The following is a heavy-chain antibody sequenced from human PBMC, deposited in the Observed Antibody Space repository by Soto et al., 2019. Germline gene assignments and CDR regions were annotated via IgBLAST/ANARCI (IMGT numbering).Heavy chain of an antibody. D-gene: IGHD3-3*01. Sequence: LRLSCAASGFTFSSYAMSWVRQAPGKGLEWVSAISGSGGSTYYADSVKGRFTISSDNSKNTLYLQMNSLRAEDTAVYYCAKGLYYDFWSGYFHNWFDPWGQGTLVTVSS. CDR1: GFTFSSYA. J-gene: IGHJ5*02. V-gene: IGHV3-23*01. CDR2: ISGSGGST. CDR3: AKGLYYDFWSGYFHNWFDP.